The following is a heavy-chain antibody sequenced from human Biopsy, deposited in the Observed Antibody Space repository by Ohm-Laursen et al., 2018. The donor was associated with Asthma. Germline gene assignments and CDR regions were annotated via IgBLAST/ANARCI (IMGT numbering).Heavy chain of an antibody. J-gene: IGHJ4*02. CDR1: GGTFNTYV. V-gene: IGHV1-69*13. CDR3: ARKAGSCISRTCYSLDF. Sequence: SVKVSCKSLGGTFNTYVIGWVRQAPGQGLEWMGGINSVFGTTTYPQKFQDRVTITADDSTSTVYMELSSPRSVDTAVYYCARKAGSCISRTCYSLDFWGQGTLVTVSS. D-gene: IGHD2-2*01. CDR2: INSVFGTT.